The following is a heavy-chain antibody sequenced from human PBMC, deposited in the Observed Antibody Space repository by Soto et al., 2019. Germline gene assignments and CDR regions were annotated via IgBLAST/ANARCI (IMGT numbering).Heavy chain of an antibody. Sequence: SVKVSCKASGGTFSSYAISWVRQAPGQGLEWMGGIIPIFGTANYAQKFQGRVTITADESTSTAYMELSSLRSEDTAVYYCARDDYYGSGSYYNSNYYYGMDVWGQGTTVTVSS. CDR1: GGTFSSYA. V-gene: IGHV1-69*13. CDR3: ARDDYYGSGSYYNSNYYYGMDV. D-gene: IGHD3-10*01. J-gene: IGHJ6*02. CDR2: IIPIFGTA.